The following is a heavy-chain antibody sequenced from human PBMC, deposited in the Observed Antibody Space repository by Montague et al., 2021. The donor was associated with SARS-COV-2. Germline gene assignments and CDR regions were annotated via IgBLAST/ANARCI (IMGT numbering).Heavy chain of an antibody. V-gene: IGHV4-39*01. CDR3: ARHGLAGITIFGVVTPRVGFDI. D-gene: IGHD3-3*01. CDR2: IYYSGST. CDR1: GGSISSSSYY. J-gene: IGHJ3*02. Sequence: SETVSLTCTVSGGSISSSSYYWGWIREPPGKGLEWIGSIYYSGSTYYNPSLKSRVTISVDTSKNQFSLKLSSVTAADTAVYYCARHGLAGITIFGVVTPRVGFDIWGQGTMVTVSS.